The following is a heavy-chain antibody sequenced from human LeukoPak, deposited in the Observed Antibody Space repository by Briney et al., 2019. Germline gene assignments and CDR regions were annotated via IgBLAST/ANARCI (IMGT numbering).Heavy chain of an antibody. CDR3: ASGGGYSYGPFDY. Sequence: SETLSLTCTVSGGSISSYYWSWIRQPPGKGLEWIGYIYYSGSTNYNPSLKSRVTISVDTSKNQFSLKLSSVTAADTAVYYCASGGGYSYGPFDYWGQGTLVTVSS. CDR1: GGSISSYY. J-gene: IGHJ4*02. CDR2: IYYSGST. V-gene: IGHV4-59*12. D-gene: IGHD5-18*01.